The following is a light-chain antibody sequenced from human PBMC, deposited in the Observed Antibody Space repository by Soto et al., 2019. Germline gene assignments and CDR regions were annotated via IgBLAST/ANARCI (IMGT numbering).Light chain of an antibody. J-gene: IGLJ1*01. V-gene: IGLV2-14*01. CDR1: SSDVGGYNY. CDR2: EVS. Sequence: QSALTQPASVSGSPGQSITISCTGTSSDVGGYNYVSWYQQHPGKAPKLMIYEVSNRPSGVSNRFSGSKSGNTASLTISGLPAEDEDDYYCSSYTSSSTLVFGTGTKLTVL. CDR3: SSYTSSSTLV.